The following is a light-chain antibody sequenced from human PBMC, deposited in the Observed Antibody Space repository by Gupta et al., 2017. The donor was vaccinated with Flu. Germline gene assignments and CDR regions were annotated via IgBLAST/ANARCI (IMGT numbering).Light chain of an antibody. CDR1: SSDVGDYNY. V-gene: IGLV2-14*01. J-gene: IGLJ3*02. CDR2: GVS. CDR3: ISYTSSSTWV. Sequence: QSALPQPASVSGSPGQSITISCTGTSSDVGDYNYVSWYQQHPGKAPKLLIYGVSNRPSGISNRFSGSKSGNTASLTISGLQAEDEADYYCISYTSSSTWVFGGGTKLTVL.